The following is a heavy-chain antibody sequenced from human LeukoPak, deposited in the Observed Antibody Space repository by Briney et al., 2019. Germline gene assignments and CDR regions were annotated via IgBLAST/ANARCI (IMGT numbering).Heavy chain of an antibody. D-gene: IGHD4-11*01. V-gene: IGHV4-34*01. Sequence: SETLSLTCAVYGGSFSGYYWTSIRQPPGKGLEWIGEINNGGTTNYTPSLKSRVTISVDASKNQFSLKLSSVTAADTALYYCARRRTTRTFDIWGQGTMVTVSS. CDR2: INNGGTT. CDR3: ARRRTTRTFDI. J-gene: IGHJ3*02. CDR1: GGSFSGYY.